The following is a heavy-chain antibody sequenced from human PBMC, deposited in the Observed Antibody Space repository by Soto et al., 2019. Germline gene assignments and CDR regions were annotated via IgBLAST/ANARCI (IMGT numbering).Heavy chain of an antibody. CDR2: IKHSGSA. Sequence: SETLSLTCAVYGGSFSGYYWSWIRQPPGKGLEWIWEIKHSGSANYNPSLKSRVTISVDTSKNQFSLKLSSVTAADTAVYYCARGPVGGVIVLDTEGAFHSGGGGTMVT. D-gene: IGHD3-16*02. CDR3: ARGPVGGVIVLDTEGAFHS. CDR1: GGSFSGYY. V-gene: IGHV4-34*01. J-gene: IGHJ3*02.